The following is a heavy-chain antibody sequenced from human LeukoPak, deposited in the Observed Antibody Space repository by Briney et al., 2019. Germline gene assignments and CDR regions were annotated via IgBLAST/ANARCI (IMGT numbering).Heavy chain of an antibody. CDR3: ARERRMYSSNWEGLGY. V-gene: IGHV4-39*07. CDR2: IYYSGST. Sequence: PSETLSLTCTVSGGSISSSSYYWGWIRQPPGKGLEWIGSIYYSGSTNYNPSLKSRVTISIDTSKNQFSLKLSSVTAADTAVYYCARERRMYSSNWEGLGYWGQGTLVTVSS. D-gene: IGHD6-13*01. CDR1: GGSISSSSYY. J-gene: IGHJ4*02.